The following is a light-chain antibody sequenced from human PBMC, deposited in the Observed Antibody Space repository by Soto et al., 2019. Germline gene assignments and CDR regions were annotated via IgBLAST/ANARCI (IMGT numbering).Light chain of an antibody. CDR1: QSVGYS. CDR2: DAS. J-gene: IGKJ2*01. Sequence: ENVLTQSPGTLSLSPGARATLSCRASQSVGYSLAWYQQRPGQAPTLLISDASTRAPGIPDRFSGSGSGTDFTLTISRLQPEDYALYYCQLYGGSHMFSFGQGTKLQIK. V-gene: IGKV3-20*01. CDR3: QLYGGSHMFS.